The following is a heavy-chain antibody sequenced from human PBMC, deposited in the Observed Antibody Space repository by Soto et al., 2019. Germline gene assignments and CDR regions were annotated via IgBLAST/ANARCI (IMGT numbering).Heavy chain of an antibody. CDR3: ASSGWYGGWFDP. CDR2: INAGNGNT. J-gene: IGHJ5*02. D-gene: IGHD6-19*01. Sequence: ASVNVSCKSSGYTFTSYAIHWVRQAPGQRLEWMGWINAGNGNTKYSQKFQGRVTITRDTSASTAYMELSSLRSEDTAVYYCASSGWYGGWFDPWGQGTLVTVSS. V-gene: IGHV1-3*01. CDR1: GYTFTSYA.